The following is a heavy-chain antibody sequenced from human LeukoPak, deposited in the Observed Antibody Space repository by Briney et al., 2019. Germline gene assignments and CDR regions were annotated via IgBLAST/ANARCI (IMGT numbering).Heavy chain of an antibody. CDR2: ISWNSGSI. Sequence: GGSLRLSCAASGFTFDDYAMHWVRQAPGKGLEWVSGISWNSGSIGYADSVKGRFTISRDNAKNSLYLQMNSLGAEDTALYYCAKGYYYGSGSYPQRGFDPWGQGTLVTVSS. D-gene: IGHD3-10*01. CDR1: GFTFDDYA. J-gene: IGHJ5*02. CDR3: AKGYYYGSGSYPQRGFDP. V-gene: IGHV3-9*01.